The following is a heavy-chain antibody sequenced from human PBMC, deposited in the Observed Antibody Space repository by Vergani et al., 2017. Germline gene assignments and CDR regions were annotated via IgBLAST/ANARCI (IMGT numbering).Heavy chain of an antibody. D-gene: IGHD3-10*01. CDR1: GFTFSSYW. CDR3: ARDEYYGSDSPPGY. J-gene: IGHJ4*02. V-gene: IGHV3-74*01. CDR2: INSDGSST. Sequence: EVQLVESGGGLVQPGGSLRLSCAAFGFTFSSYWMHWVRQGPGKGLVWVSRINSDGSSTRYADSVKGRFTISRDNAKDTLYLQMNSLRAEDTAVYYCARDEYYGSDSPPGYWGQGTLVTVSA.